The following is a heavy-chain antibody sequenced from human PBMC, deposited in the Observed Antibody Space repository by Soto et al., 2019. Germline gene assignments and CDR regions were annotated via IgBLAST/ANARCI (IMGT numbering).Heavy chain of an antibody. J-gene: IGHJ4*02. D-gene: IGHD7-27*01. CDR1: GYTFSSYA. Sequence: QVHLVQSGAEVRKPGASVKVSCKASGYTFSSYAMHWVRQAPGQRLEWMGWINAGYGNTKSSQKFQDRVTISRDTSASTAYMGLTSVISEDTAVYYCARDTGDGTFDFWGQGNLVTVSS. CDR2: INAGYGNT. CDR3: ARDTGDGTFDF. V-gene: IGHV1-3*01.